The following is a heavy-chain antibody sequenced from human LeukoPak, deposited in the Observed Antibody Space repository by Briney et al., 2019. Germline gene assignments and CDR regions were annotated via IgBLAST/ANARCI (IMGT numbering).Heavy chain of an antibody. Sequence: PGGSLRLSCAASGFTFSSYSMNWGRQAPGKGLEWVSSISSSSSYIYYADSVKGRFTISRDNAKNSLYLQMNSLRAEDTAVYYCARAAGFYPYYYFDYWGQGTLVTVSS. CDR1: GFTFSSYS. CDR2: ISSSSSYI. CDR3: ARAAGFYPYYYFDY. V-gene: IGHV3-21*01. J-gene: IGHJ4*02. D-gene: IGHD1-26*01.